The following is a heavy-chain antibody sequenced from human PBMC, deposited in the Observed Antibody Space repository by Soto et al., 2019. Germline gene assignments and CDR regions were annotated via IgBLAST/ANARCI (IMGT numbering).Heavy chain of an antibody. CDR2: IYPDASET. CDR1: GYRFINYW. J-gene: IGHJ5*02. CDR3: ARQGGSSWSHNWFDP. D-gene: IGHD6-13*01. V-gene: IGHV5-51*01. Sequence: PGESLKISYKGSGYRFINYWIGWVRQMPGKGLEWMGVIYPDASETRYSPSFQGQVTISADKSISTAYLHWSSLKASDTAMYYCARQGGSSWSHNWFDPWGQGTLVTVSS.